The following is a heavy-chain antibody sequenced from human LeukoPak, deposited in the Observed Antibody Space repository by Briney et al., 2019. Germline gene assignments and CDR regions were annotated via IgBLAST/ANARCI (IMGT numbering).Heavy chain of an antibody. J-gene: IGHJ4*02. D-gene: IGHD3-22*01. CDR1: GFTFGDYA. V-gene: IGHV3-49*04. Sequence: PGRSLRLSCRASGFTFGDYAMSWVRQAPGRGLEWVGFIRSKAYSGTTDYAASVKGRFTISRDDSKSIAYLQMNSLKTEDTAVYYCTSYYYDSSGYYPDYWGQGTLVTVSS. CDR3: TSYYYDSSGYYPDY. CDR2: IRSKAYSGTT.